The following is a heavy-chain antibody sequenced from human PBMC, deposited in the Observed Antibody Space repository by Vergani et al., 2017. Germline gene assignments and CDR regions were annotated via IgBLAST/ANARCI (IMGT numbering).Heavy chain of an antibody. Sequence: QLQLQESGPGLVKPSETLSLTCTVSGGSISSSSYYWGWIRQPPGKGLEWIGEINHSGSTKYNPSLKSRVTISIDTSKNQFSLKLSSMTAADTAVYYCARGSYYYDSNDYVWGQGTLVTVSS. J-gene: IGHJ4*02. CDR2: INHSGST. D-gene: IGHD3-22*01. CDR1: GGSISSSSYY. CDR3: ARGSYYYDSNDYV. V-gene: IGHV4-39*07.